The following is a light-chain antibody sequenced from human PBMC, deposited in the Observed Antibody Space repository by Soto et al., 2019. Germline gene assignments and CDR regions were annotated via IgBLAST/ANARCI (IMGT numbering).Light chain of an antibody. CDR2: DDT. V-gene: IGLV3-21*02. CDR3: QVWDSSSDHWV. CDR1: NIRNKS. J-gene: IGLJ3*02. Sequence: SYELTQTPSVSVAPGQTARITCGGNNIRNKSVQWYQQKQGQAPVVVVYDDTNRPSGIPERFSGSNSGNTATLTISRVEAGDEADYYCQVWDSSSDHWVFGGGTKVTVL.